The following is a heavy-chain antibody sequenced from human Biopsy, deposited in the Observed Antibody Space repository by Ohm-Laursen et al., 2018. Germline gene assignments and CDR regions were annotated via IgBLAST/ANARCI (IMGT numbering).Heavy chain of an antibody. CDR3: ARVVTFPGIGTDV. V-gene: IGHV3-23*01. D-gene: IGHD2-21*02. CDR1: GFILNNYG. CDR2: IRGSGLTT. Sequence: GSLRLSCAASGFILNNYGLSWVRQAPGKGLEWVSAIRGSGLTTFYTDSVKGRFTISRDNSKNTLYLQMNSLRAEDTAVYYCARVVTFPGIGTDVWGQGTTVTVSS. J-gene: IGHJ6*02.